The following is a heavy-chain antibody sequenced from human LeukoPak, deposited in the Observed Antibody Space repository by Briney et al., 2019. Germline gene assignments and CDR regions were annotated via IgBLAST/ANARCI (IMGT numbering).Heavy chain of an antibody. Sequence: GGSLRLSCAASGFTFSSYSMNWVRQASGKGLEWVSYISSSGSTIYYADSVKGRFTISRDNAKNSLYLQMNSLRAEDTAVYYCAELGITMIGGVWGKGTTVTISS. V-gene: IGHV3-48*04. CDR2: ISSSGSTI. J-gene: IGHJ6*04. CDR3: AELGITMIGGV. CDR1: GFTFSSYS. D-gene: IGHD3-10*02.